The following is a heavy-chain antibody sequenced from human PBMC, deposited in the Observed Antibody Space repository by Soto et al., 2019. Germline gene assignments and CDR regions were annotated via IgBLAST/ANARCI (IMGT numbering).Heavy chain of an antibody. CDR3: ARGPNWGYRFDA. V-gene: IGHV1-69*06. CDR2: LIPLFGTT. CDR1: GGTFSGHA. D-gene: IGHD7-27*01. J-gene: IGHJ5*02. Sequence: QVQLVQSGAEVKKPGSSVKVSCEASGGTFSGHAISWVRQAPGQGPEWMGGLIPLFGTTQHAQNFQDRLTITADKSTSTAYLELTSLRCEDTAIYSCARGPNWGYRFDAWGQGTLVTVSS.